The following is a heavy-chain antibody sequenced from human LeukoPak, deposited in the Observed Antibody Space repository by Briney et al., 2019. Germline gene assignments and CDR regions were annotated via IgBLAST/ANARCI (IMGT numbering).Heavy chain of an antibody. CDR1: AFTFNNYW. J-gene: IGHJ6*02. V-gene: IGHV3-74*01. CDR3: ARGLPNYYGMDV. CDR2: TKGDGSST. D-gene: IGHD2-8*01. Sequence: GGSLRLSCVASAFTFNNYWMHWVRQAPGRGLVWVSRTKGDGSSTNYADSVRGRFTISRDNAKTTVYLHMNSLRTEDTAVYYCARGLPNYYGMDVWGQGTTVTVSS.